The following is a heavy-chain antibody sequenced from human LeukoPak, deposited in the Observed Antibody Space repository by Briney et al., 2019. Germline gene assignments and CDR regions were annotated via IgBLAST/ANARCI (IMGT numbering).Heavy chain of an antibody. CDR3: ARSRVQGRYFDWLSGFDI. CDR2: ISGSGGST. V-gene: IGHV3-23*01. Sequence: PGGSLRLSCAASGFTFSSYAMSWVRQAPGKGLEWVSAISGSGGSTYYADSVKGRFTISRDNSKNTLYLQMNSLRAEDTAVYYCARSRVQGRYFDWLSGFDIWGQGTMVTVSS. J-gene: IGHJ3*02. CDR1: GFTFSSYA. D-gene: IGHD3-9*01.